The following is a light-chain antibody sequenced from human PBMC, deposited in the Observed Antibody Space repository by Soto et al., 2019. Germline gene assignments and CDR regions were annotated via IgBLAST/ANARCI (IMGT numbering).Light chain of an antibody. CDR3: SSYTSSSTLFV. CDR1: SSDVSGYNY. Sequence: LTYPAYVSGSHGQSLTVSCTGTSSDVSGYNYVSWYQQHPGKAPKLMIYDVSNMPSRVSNQLYGSKSGNTAFLTIFWLQAEDEADYYCSSYTSSSTLFVFGTGT. J-gene: IGLJ1*01. CDR2: DVS. V-gene: IGLV2-14*01.